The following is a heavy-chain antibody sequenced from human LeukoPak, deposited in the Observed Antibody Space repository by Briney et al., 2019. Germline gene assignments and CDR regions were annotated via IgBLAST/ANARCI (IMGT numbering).Heavy chain of an antibody. Sequence: SETLPLTCTVSGGSVSSGSYYWSWIRQPPGTGLEWIGYIYYSGSTNYNPSLKSRVTISVDTSKNQFSLKLSSVTAADTAVYYCAREGLGLGINWFDPWGQGTLVTVSS. D-gene: IGHD1-14*01. CDR2: IYYSGST. CDR1: GGSVSSGSYY. V-gene: IGHV4-61*01. J-gene: IGHJ5*02. CDR3: AREGLGLGINWFDP.